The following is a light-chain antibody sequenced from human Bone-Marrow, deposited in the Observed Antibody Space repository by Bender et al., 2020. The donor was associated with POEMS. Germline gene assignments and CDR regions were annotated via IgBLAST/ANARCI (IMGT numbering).Light chain of an antibody. V-gene: IGLV4-69*01. Sequence: QLVVTQSPSASASLGASVKLTCTLSSGHSNYAIAWHQQQPKKGPRFLMKVNSDGSHTRGDGLPDRFSGSSSGTERYLIVSSLQSEDEADYYCQAWDTGVVFGGGTKLTVL. CDR3: QAWDTGVV. CDR1: SGHSNYA. CDR2: VNSDGSH. J-gene: IGLJ3*02.